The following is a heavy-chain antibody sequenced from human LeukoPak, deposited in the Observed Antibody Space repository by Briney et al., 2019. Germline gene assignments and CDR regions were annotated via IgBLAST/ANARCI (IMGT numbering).Heavy chain of an antibody. D-gene: IGHD3-22*01. J-gene: IGHJ6*02. CDR2: IKQDGSEK. CDR1: GFTFSSYW. V-gene: IGHV3-7*03. CDR3: AKRLSSGYYYGMDV. Sequence: PGGSLRLSCAASGFTFSSYWMSWVRQAPGKGLEWVANIKQDGSEKYYVDSVKGRFTISRDNSKNTLYLQMNSLRAEDTAIYYCAKRLSSGYYYGMDVWGQGTTVTVSS.